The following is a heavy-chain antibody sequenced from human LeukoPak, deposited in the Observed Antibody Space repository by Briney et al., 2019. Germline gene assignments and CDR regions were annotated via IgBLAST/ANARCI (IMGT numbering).Heavy chain of an antibody. CDR2: IGGSGGST. D-gene: IGHD6-13*01. CDR3: AKQGGSAAPFDY. Sequence: GGSLRLSCAASGFTFSSYAMSWVRQAPGKGLEWVSTIGGSGGSTYYADSVKGRFTISRDNSKNTLFLQMNSLRVEDTAVYYCAKQGGSAAPFDYWGQGTLVTVSS. V-gene: IGHV3-23*01. CDR1: GFTFSSYA. J-gene: IGHJ4*02.